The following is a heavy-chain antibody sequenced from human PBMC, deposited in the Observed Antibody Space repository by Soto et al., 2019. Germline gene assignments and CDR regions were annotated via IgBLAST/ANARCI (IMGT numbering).Heavy chain of an antibody. CDR2: ISASGGTT. V-gene: IGHV3-23*01. D-gene: IGHD3-16*01. CDR1: GFIFSSHA. CDR3: AKRLWGDEGQGGPFDY. Sequence: EVQLLESGGGLVQPGGSLRLSCAASGFIFSSHAMSWVRQAPGKGLEWVSGISASGGTTFYTDSVRGRFTISRDNSKNTLFLQMNSLRVEDTAVYYCAKRLWGDEGQGGPFDYWGQRTLVTVSS. J-gene: IGHJ4*02.